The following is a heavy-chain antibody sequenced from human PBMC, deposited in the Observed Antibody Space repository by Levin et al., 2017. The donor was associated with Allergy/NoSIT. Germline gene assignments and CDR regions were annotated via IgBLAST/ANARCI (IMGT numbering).Heavy chain of an antibody. J-gene: IGHJ3*02. CDR1: GGTFSNYA. CDR3: ARPHTPPSPNQWFGESHAFDI. Sequence: ASVKVSCKTSGGTFSNYAISWVRQAPGQGLEWVGSIIPLFGSAKYAQNFQGRVTITADESTTTAYIELSSLRSEDTAMYYCARPHTPPSPNQWFGESHAFDIWGQGTLVTVSS. CDR2: IIPLFGSA. D-gene: IGHD3-10*01. V-gene: IGHV1-69*13.